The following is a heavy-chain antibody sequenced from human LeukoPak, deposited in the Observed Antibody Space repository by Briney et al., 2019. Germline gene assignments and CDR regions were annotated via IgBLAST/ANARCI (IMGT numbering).Heavy chain of an antibody. Sequence: GGSLRLSCAASGFTFSSYAMHWVRQAPGKGLEWVAVISYDGSNKYYADSVKGRFTISRDNSKNTLYLQMNSLRAEDTAVYYCARDIDYYGSDALLDIWGQGTMVTVSS. CDR1: GFTFSSYA. CDR2: ISYDGSNK. J-gene: IGHJ3*02. D-gene: IGHD3-10*01. CDR3: ARDIDYYGSDALLDI. V-gene: IGHV3-30*04.